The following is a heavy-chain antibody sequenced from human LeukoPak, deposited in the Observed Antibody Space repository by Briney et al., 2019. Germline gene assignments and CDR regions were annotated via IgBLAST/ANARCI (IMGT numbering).Heavy chain of an antibody. V-gene: IGHV3-30*18. J-gene: IGHJ3*02. CDR1: GFPFNIYG. Sequence: QPGRSLRLSCAASGFPFNIYGMHWVRQAPGKGLEWVAVISYDGSNKYYAESVKGRFTISRDNSKNTLYLQMNSLRAEDTALCYCAKDLYSSGPNDAFHIWGQGTMVTVSS. D-gene: IGHD6-19*01. CDR3: AKDLYSSGPNDAFHI. CDR2: ISYDGSNK.